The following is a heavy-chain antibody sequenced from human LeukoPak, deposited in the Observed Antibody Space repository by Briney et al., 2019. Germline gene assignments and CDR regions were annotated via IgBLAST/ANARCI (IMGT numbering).Heavy chain of an antibody. D-gene: IGHD5/OR15-5a*01. CDR2: IYYSGST. J-gene: IGHJ4*02. Sequence: SETLSLTCTVSGGSISSSSYYWGWVRQPPGKGLEWIGSIYYSGSTYYNPSLKSRVTISVDTSKNQFSLKLSSVTAADTAVYYCARDLVSMNFDYWGQGTLVTVSS. V-gene: IGHV4-39*07. CDR1: GGSISSSSYY. CDR3: ARDLVSMNFDY.